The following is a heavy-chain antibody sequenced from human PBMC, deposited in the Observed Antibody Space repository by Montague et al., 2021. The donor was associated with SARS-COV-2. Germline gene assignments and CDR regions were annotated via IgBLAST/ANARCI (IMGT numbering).Heavy chain of an antibody. D-gene: IGHD3-3*01. V-gene: IGHV3-7*02. CDR3: ARVDANWVWSGYTNWFDP. Sequence: SLRLSCAASGFTFSSYWMSWVRQAPGKGLEWVANIKQDGSEKYYVDPVKGRFTISRDNAKNSLYLQMNSLRAEDTAVYYCARVDANWVWSGYTNWFDPWGQGTRVTVSS. CDR1: GFTFSSYW. J-gene: IGHJ5*02. CDR2: IKQDGSEK.